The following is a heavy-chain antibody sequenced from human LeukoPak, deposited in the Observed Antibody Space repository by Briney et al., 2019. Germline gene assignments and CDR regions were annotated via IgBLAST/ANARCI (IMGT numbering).Heavy chain of an antibody. Sequence: GGSLRLSCAASGFTFSSYAMSWVRQAPGKGLEWVSLMSGSGGTTYYADSVKGRFTISRDNSKNTLYLQMNSLRAEDTAVYYCASSTSDAFDIWGQGTMVTVSS. J-gene: IGHJ3*02. CDR1: GFTFSSYA. CDR2: MSGSGGTT. CDR3: ASSTSDAFDI. D-gene: IGHD2-2*01. V-gene: IGHV3-23*01.